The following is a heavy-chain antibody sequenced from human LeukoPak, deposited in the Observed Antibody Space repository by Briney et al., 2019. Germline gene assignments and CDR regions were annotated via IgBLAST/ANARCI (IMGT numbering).Heavy chain of an antibody. CDR3: AKADGDYYFYGMDV. CDR2: ISHDGSNR. J-gene: IGHJ6*02. V-gene: IGHV3-30*18. CDR1: GFTFSSYG. D-gene: IGHD4-17*01. Sequence: GGSLRLSCAASGFTFSSYGIHRVRQTPGKGLEWVAIISHDGSNRYYADSVKGRFTISRDNSKDTLYLQMNSLRAEDTAVYFCAKADGDYYFYGMDVWGQGTTVTVSS.